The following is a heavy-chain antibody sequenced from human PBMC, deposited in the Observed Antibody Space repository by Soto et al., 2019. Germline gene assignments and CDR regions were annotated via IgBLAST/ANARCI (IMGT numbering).Heavy chain of an antibody. CDR1: GFTFSSYA. V-gene: IGHV3-30-3*01. J-gene: IGHJ3*02. Sequence: PGGSLRLSCAASGFTFSSYAMHWFRQAPGKGLEWVAVISYDGSNKYYADSVKGRFTISRDNSKNTLYLQMNSLRAEDTAVYYWATVGAPNPHAAFDMWGQGTLVTVSS. D-gene: IGHD1-26*01. CDR2: ISYDGSNK. CDR3: ATVGAPNPHAAFDM.